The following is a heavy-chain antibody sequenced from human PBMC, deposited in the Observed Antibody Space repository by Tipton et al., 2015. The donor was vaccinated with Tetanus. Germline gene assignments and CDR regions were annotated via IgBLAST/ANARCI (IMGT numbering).Heavy chain of an antibody. CDR1: GGSVSSGSYY. Sequence: TLSLTCTVSGGSVSSGSYYWSWVRRPPGKGLEYIGYILYKGGTNYNPSLKGRVIISADASKNQFSLKLSSVTAADTAVYYCARIHDFWSGYFDFWGQGTLVSVSS. CDR2: ILYKGGT. D-gene: IGHD3-3*01. J-gene: IGHJ4*02. V-gene: IGHV4-61*01. CDR3: ARIHDFWSGYFDF.